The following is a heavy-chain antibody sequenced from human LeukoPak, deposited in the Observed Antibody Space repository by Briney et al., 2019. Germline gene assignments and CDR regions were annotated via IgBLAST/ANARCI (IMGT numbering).Heavy chain of an antibody. CDR2: ISAYNGNT. V-gene: IGHV1-18*01. CDR3: ASDQNVVVPAAMESFDY. CDR1: GYTFTSYG. J-gene: IGHJ4*02. Sequence: ASVKVSCKASGYTFTSYGISWVRQAPGQGLEWMGWISAYNGNTNYAQKLQGRVTMTTDTSTSTAYMELRSLRSDDTAVYYCASDQNVVVPAAMESFDYWGQGTLVTVSS. D-gene: IGHD2-2*01.